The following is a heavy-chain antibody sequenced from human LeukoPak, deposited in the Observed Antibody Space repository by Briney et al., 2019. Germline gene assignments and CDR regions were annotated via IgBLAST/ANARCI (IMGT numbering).Heavy chain of an antibody. Sequence: KPSETLSLTCTVSGGSISSYYWSWIRQPPGKGLEWIGYIYYSGSTNYNPSLKSRVTISVDTSKNQFSLKLSSVTAADTAVYYCARNSRGYCSSTSCQGRYWFDPWGQGTLVTVSS. D-gene: IGHD2-2*01. V-gene: IGHV4-59*01. J-gene: IGHJ5*02. CDR1: GGSISSYY. CDR2: IYYSGST. CDR3: ARNSRGYCSSTSCQGRYWFDP.